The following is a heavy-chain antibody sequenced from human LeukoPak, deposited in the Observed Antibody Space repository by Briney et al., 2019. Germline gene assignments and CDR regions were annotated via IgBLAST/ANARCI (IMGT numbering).Heavy chain of an antibody. Sequence: PSETLSLTCTVSGGSISSYYWSWIRQPPGKGLEWIGYIYYSGSTNYNPSLKSRVTISVDTSKNQFSLKLSSVTAADTAVYYCAKGSRVVIYYWGQGTLVTVSS. J-gene: IGHJ4*02. V-gene: IGHV4-59*01. CDR2: IYYSGST. CDR1: GGSISSYY. D-gene: IGHD2-21*01. CDR3: AKGSRVVIYY.